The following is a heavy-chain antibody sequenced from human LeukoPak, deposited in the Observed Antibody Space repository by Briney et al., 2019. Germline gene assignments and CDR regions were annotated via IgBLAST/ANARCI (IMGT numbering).Heavy chain of an antibody. Sequence: GGSLRLSCAASGFTFSSYAMSWVRQAPGKGLEWVSAISGSGGSTYYADSVKGRFTISRDNSKNTLYLQMNGLRAEDTAVYYCAKDRVRFIVGATFAFDIWGQGTMVTVSS. CDR2: ISGSGGST. CDR1: GFTFSSYA. CDR3: AKDRVRFIVGATFAFDI. V-gene: IGHV3-23*01. J-gene: IGHJ3*02. D-gene: IGHD1-26*01.